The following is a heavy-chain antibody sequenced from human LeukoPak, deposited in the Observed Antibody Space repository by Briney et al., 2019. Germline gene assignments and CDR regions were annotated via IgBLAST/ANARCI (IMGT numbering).Heavy chain of an antibody. CDR2: ISPNSGGT. CDR3: ARDSGQWLANVGD. V-gene: IGHV1-2*02. Sequence: ASVTASFKASGYTLTTNYMHWLRQAPGQGLEWMGWISPNSGGTNYAQKFQGRVTMTRDTSISTAYLELSSLRSDDTAVYLCARDSGQWLANVGDWGQGTLVTVSS. D-gene: IGHD6-19*01. J-gene: IGHJ4*02. CDR1: GYTLTTNY.